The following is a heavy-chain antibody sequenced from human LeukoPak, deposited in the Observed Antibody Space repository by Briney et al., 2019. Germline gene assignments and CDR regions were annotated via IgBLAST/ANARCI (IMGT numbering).Heavy chain of an antibody. D-gene: IGHD3-3*01. CDR3: AKDDSFWRGFFDY. V-gene: IGHV3-30*18. CDR2: ISYDGSNK. Sequence: TGGSLRLSCAASGFTFSSYGMHWVRQAPGKGLEWVAVISYDGSNKYYADSVKGRFTISRDNSKNTLYLQMNSLRAEDTAVYYCAKDDSFWRGFFDYWGQGTLVTVSS. CDR1: GFTFSSYG. J-gene: IGHJ4*02.